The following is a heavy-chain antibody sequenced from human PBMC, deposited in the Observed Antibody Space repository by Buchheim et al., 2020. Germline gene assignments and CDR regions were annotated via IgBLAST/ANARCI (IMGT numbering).Heavy chain of an antibody. CDR1: GGSISSGGYY. Sequence: QVQLQESGPGLVKPSQTLSLTCTVSGGSISSGGYYWSWIRQHPGKGLEWIGYIYHTGSAYYNPSLKSRVTISVDTSKNQFSLRLTSVTVADTAVFFCARVNPQYGSGSYSAFDIWGQGT. CDR2: IYHTGSA. J-gene: IGHJ3*02. V-gene: IGHV4-30-4*08. D-gene: IGHD3-10*01. CDR3: ARVNPQYGSGSYSAFDI.